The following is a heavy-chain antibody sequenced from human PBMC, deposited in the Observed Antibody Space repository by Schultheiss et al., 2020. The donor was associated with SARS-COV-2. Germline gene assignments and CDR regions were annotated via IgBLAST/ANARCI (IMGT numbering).Heavy chain of an antibody. CDR1: GFTFSNYN. V-gene: IGHV3-48*01. J-gene: IGHJ4*02. D-gene: IGHD1-26*01. CDR2: ISRSSSTI. Sequence: GGSLRLSCAASGFTFSNYNINWVRQAPGKGLEWVSCISRSSSTISSADSVKGRFTISRDNAKSTLYLQMNSLRVEDTAVYYCTSQYSGSYWNWGQGTLVTVS. CDR3: TSQYSGSYWN.